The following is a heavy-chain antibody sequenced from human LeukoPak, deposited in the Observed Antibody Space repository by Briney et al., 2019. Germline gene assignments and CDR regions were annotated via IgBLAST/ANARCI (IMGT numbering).Heavy chain of an antibody. CDR2: IIPIFGTA. CDR1: GGTFSSYA. CDR3: AREGGSYYGDAFDI. V-gene: IGHV1-69*01. J-gene: IGHJ3*02. D-gene: IGHD1-26*01. Sequence: SVKVSCKASGGTFSSYAISWVRQAPGQGLEWMGGIIPIFGTANYAQKFQGRVTITADESTSTAYMELSGLRSEDTAVYYCAREGGSYYGDAFDIWGQGTMVTVSS.